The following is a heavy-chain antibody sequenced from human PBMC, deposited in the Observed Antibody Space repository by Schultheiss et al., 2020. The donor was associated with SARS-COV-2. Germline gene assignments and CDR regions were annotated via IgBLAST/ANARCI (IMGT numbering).Heavy chain of an antibody. D-gene: IGHD3-10*01. V-gene: IGHV1-8*01. J-gene: IGHJ6*02. CDR1: GYTFTSYD. Sequence: ASVKVSCKASGYTFTSYDINWVRQATGQGLEWMGWMNPNSGNTGYAQKFQGRVTMTRNTSISTAYMELSSLRSEDTAVYYCARGGETYYYGSGSYYRPQEYYYGMDVWGQGTTVTVSS. CDR2: MNPNSGNT. CDR3: ARGGETYYYGSGSYYRPQEYYYGMDV.